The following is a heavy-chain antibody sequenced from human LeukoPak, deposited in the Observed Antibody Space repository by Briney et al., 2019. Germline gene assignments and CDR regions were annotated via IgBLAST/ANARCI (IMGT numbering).Heavy chain of an antibody. Sequence: RASVKVSCKASGGTFSSYAISWVRQAPGQGLEWMGRIIPIFGIANYAQKFQGRVTITADKSTSTAYMELSSLRSEDTAVYYCARDLGMGCSGGSCYAPFGYWGQGTLVTVSS. V-gene: IGHV1-69*04. J-gene: IGHJ4*02. D-gene: IGHD2-15*01. CDR3: ARDLGMGCSGGSCYAPFGY. CDR1: GGTFSSYA. CDR2: IIPIFGIA.